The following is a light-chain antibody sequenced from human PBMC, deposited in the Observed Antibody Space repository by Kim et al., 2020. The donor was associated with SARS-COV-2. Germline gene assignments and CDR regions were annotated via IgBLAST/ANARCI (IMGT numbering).Light chain of an antibody. CDR2: GKN. Sequence: SVALGQTVRITCQGDSLRSYYGSWYKQKPGQAPVLVIYGKNNRPSGIPDRFSGSSSGNTASLTITGAQAEDEGDYYCNSRDSSFYVFGTGTKVTVL. J-gene: IGLJ1*01. CDR1: SLRSYY. CDR3: NSRDSSFYV. V-gene: IGLV3-19*01.